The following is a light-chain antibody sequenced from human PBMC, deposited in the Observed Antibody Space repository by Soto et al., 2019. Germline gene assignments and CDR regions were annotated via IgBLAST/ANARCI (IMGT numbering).Light chain of an antibody. CDR3: LQDYNYPLT. Sequence: AIQMTQSPSSLSASVGDRVTITCRASQDIRRYLGGYQQEPGKAPKQLIYAASSLQSGVPSRFSGSGSGTDFSLTINSLQTEDFATYYCLQDYNYPLTLGGGTKVEIK. CDR1: QDIRRY. CDR2: AAS. V-gene: IGKV1-6*01. J-gene: IGKJ4*01.